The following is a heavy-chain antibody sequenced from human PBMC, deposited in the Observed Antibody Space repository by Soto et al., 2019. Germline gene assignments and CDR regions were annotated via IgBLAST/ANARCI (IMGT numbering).Heavy chain of an antibody. J-gene: IGHJ4*02. V-gene: IGHV4-31*03. CDR3: AREGKYYGSGIN. Sequence: SETLSLTCTVSGGSISSGGYYWSWIRQHPGKGLEWIGYIYYSGSTYYNPSLKSRVTISVDTSKNQFSLKLSSVTAADTAVYYCAREGKYYGSGINWGQGTLVTVSS. CDR2: IYYSGST. D-gene: IGHD3-10*01. CDR1: GGSISSGGYY.